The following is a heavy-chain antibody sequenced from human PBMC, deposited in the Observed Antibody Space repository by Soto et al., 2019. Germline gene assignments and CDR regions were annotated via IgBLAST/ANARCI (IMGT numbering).Heavy chain of an antibody. D-gene: IGHD2-15*01. CDR2: IYYTGAT. CDR1: GGSISGGHYY. Sequence: QVQLHESGPGLVKPSQTLSLTCTVAGGSISGGHYYWSWIRQPPGKGLEWIGFIYYTGATYYNPSLKSRLTFSVDTSTQQFSRKLSSVTAADTAVYVCARGNSANPAFDYWGQGPLVTVSS. V-gene: IGHV4-30-4*01. J-gene: IGHJ4*02. CDR3: ARGNSANPAFDY.